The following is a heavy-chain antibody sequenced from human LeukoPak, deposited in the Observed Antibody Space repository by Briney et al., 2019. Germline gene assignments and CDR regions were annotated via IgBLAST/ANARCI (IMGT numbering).Heavy chain of an antibody. Sequence: GGSLRLSCAASGFTFSSYEMNWVRQAPGKGLEWVSYISSSGNTIYYEDSVKGRFTISRDNANNLLYLQMDSLRVEDTAVYYCARTFSHWGWLGDYYFDWWGRRTLVTVSS. CDR1: GFTFSSYE. J-gene: IGHJ4*02. D-gene: IGHD5-24*01. V-gene: IGHV3-48*03. CDR3: ARTFSHWGWLGDYYFDW. CDR2: ISSSGNTI.